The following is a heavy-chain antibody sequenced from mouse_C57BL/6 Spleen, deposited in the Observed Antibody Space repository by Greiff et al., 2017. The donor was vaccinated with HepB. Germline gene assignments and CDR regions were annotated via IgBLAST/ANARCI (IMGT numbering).Heavy chain of an antibody. Sequence: QVQLQQPGAELVRPGSSVKLSCKASGYTFTSYWMDWVKQRPGQGLEWIGNIYPSDSETHYNQKFKDKATLTVDKTSSTAYMQLSSLTSEDSAVYYCALDSSGYVAYWGQGTLVTVSA. CDR1: GYTFTSYW. D-gene: IGHD3-2*02. V-gene: IGHV1-61*01. J-gene: IGHJ3*01. CDR2: IYPSDSET. CDR3: ALDSSGYVAY.